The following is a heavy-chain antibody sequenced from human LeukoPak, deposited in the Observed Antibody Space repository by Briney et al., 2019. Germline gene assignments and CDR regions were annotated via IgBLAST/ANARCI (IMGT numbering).Heavy chain of an antibody. CDR2: IKNKGEGETT. J-gene: IGHJ4*02. Sequence: GGSLRLPCAASGFTFTNAWMSWVRQAPGKGLEWVGRIKNKGEGETTDYAAPVKGRFTISRDDSENTLFLQMHSLETEDTALYYCVWNSEHYFDFWGQGSLVTVSS. CDR1: GFTFTNAW. D-gene: IGHD1-7*01. V-gene: IGHV3-15*01. CDR3: VWNSEHYFDF.